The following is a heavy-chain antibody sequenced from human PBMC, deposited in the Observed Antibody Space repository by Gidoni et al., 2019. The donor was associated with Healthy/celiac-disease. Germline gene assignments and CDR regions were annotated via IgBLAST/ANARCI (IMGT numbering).Heavy chain of an antibody. V-gene: IGHV4-59*08. CDR3: ARHWTHSSGWYDYFDY. J-gene: IGHJ4*02. Sequence: QVQLQDSRPGLVKPSETLSLPCPVSGRPISSYYWSWIRQPPGKGLEWIGYIYYSGSTNYNPSLKSRVTISVDTSKNQFSLKLSSVTAADTAVYYCARHWTHSSGWYDYFDYWGQGTLVTVSS. D-gene: IGHD6-19*01. CDR1: GRPISSYY. CDR2: IYYSGST.